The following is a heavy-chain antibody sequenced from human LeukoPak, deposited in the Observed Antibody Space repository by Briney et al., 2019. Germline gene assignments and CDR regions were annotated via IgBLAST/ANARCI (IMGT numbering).Heavy chain of an antibody. V-gene: IGHV3-23*01. CDR2: ISGSGGST. CDR3: ATLGAYYGGCFDY. D-gene: IGHD4-23*01. J-gene: IGHJ4*02. CDR1: GFTFSSYA. Sequence: GGSLRLSCAASGFTFSSYAMSWVRQAPGKVLEWVSAISGSGGSTYYADSVKGRFTISRDNSKNTLYLQMNSLRAEDTAVYYCATLGAYYGGCFDYWGQGTLVTVSS.